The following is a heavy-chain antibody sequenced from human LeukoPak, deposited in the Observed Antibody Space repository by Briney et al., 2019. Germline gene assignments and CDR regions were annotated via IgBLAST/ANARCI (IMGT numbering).Heavy chain of an antibody. Sequence: ASVKVSCKASGYTFTSYDINWVRQATGQGLEWMGWINPNSGGTNYAQKFQGRVTMTRDTSISTAYMELSRLRSDDTAVYYCAIPEAAGYCSSTSCYYNNRDWFDPWGQGTLVTVSS. D-gene: IGHD2-2*01. CDR2: INPNSGGT. V-gene: IGHV1-2*02. CDR1: GYTFTSYD. J-gene: IGHJ5*02. CDR3: AIPEAAGYCSSTSCYYNNRDWFDP.